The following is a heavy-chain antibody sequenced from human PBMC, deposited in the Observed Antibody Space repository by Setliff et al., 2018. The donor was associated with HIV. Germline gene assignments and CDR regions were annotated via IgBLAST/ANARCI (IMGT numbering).Heavy chain of an antibody. Sequence: PSETLSLTCTVSGGSVSSGSYYWSWIRQPPGKGLEWIGYIYYSGSTKHNPSLKSRVTISLDTSQNQFSLKLTSVTAADTAVYYCARYSPRGYTLTGPYWGQGTLVPVSS. D-gene: IGHD6-25*01. J-gene: IGHJ4*02. CDR3: ARYSPRGYTLTGPY. CDR2: IYYSGST. V-gene: IGHV4-61*01. CDR1: GGSVSSGSYY.